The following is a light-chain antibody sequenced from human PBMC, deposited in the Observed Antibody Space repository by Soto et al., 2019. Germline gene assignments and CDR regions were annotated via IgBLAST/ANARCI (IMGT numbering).Light chain of an antibody. CDR2: GAS. V-gene: IGKV3-15*01. Sequence: EIVLTQSPGTLSLSPGERATLSCRASQSVSSSYLAWYQQKSGQAPRLLIYGASTRATGIPARFSGSGSGTEFTLTISSLQSEDFAVYSCQQYNNWPLTFGGGTQV. CDR1: QSVSSSY. CDR3: QQYNNWPLT. J-gene: IGKJ4*01.